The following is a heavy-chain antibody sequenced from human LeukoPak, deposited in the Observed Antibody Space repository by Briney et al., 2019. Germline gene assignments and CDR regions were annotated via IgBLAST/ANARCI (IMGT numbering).Heavy chain of an antibody. V-gene: IGHV3-53*01. CDR2: IYSGGST. D-gene: IGHD3-22*01. Sequence: GGSLRLSCAASGFTVSSNYMSWVRQAPGKGLEWVSVIYSGGSTYYADSVKGRFTISRDNSKNTLYLQMNSLRAEDTAVYYCARSRGDSSGYSFDYWGREPWSPSPQ. J-gene: IGHJ4*02. CDR1: GFTVSSNY. CDR3: ARSRGDSSGYSFDY.